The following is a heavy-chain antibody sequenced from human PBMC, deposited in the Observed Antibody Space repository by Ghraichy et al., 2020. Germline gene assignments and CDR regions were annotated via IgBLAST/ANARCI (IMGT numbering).Heavy chain of an antibody. CDR1: GGSISSSSYY. CDR2: IYYSGST. D-gene: IGHD2-2*03. V-gene: IGHV4-39*01. J-gene: IGHJ4*02. Sequence: SETLSLTCTVSGGSISSSSYYWGWIRQPPGKGLEWIGSIYYSGSTYYNPSLKSRVTISVDTSKNQFSLKLSSVTAADTAVYFCARSLSGLDSGDYWGQGTLGTVSS. CDR3: ARSLSGLDSGDY.